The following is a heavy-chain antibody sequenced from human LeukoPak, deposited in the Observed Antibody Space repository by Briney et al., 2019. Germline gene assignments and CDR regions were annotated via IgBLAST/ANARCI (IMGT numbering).Heavy chain of an antibody. Sequence: EGSLRLSCAASGFSFSNFGMHWVRQAPGKGLEWVAIIWHDGSNSYYADSVKGRFTISRDNSKNTLSLQMNSLRVEDTAVYYCVRGEYSSSWHSEYFQYWGQGTLVTVSS. V-gene: IGHV3-33*01. J-gene: IGHJ1*01. CDR3: VRGEYSSSWHSEYFQY. CDR2: IWHDGSNS. CDR1: GFSFSNFG. D-gene: IGHD6-13*01.